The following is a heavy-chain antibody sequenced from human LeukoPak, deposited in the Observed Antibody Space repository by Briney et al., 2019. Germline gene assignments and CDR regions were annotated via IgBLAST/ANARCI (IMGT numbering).Heavy chain of an antibody. CDR3: AGAILDDDKKNFDY. D-gene: IGHD1-1*01. CDR1: GFTFSSYV. J-gene: IGHJ4*02. V-gene: IGHV4-34*01. Sequence: GSLRLSCAASGFTFSSYVMSWVRQAPGKGLEWIGEINHSGSTNYNPSLKSRVTISVDTSKNQFSLKLSSVTAADTAVYYCAGAILDDDKKNFDYWGQGTLVTVSS. CDR2: INHSGST.